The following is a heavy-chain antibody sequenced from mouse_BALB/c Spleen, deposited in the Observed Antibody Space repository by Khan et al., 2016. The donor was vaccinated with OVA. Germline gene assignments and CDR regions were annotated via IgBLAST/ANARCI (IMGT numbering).Heavy chain of an antibody. J-gene: IGHJ4*01. V-gene: IGHV6-6*01. Sequence: EVKLEESGGGLVQPGGSMKLSCAASGFTFSDAWMDWVRQSPEKGLEWVAEIRSKANNHATYYSESGRGRFTISRDDSKSSVYLQMKSFSAEVPVIYSCASNYVRYYSSMDYWGQGTSVTVSS. CDR2: IRSKANNHAT. D-gene: IGHD2-1*01. CDR1: GFTFSDAW. CDR3: ASNYVRYYSSMDY.